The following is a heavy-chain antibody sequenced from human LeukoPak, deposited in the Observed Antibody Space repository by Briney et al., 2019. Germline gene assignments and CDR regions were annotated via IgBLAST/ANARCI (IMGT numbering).Heavy chain of an antibody. D-gene: IGHD3-3*01. V-gene: IGHV3-23*01. CDR1: GFTFSSYA. J-gene: IGHJ3*02. CDR2: ISGSGGST. Sequence: GGSLRLSCAASGFTFSSYAMSWVRQAPGKGLEWVSAISGSGGSTYYADSVKGRFTISRDNSKNTLYLQMNSLRAEDTAVYYCAKGQAPYDFWSGFSDAFDIWGQGTMVTVSS. CDR3: AKGQAPYDFWSGFSDAFDI.